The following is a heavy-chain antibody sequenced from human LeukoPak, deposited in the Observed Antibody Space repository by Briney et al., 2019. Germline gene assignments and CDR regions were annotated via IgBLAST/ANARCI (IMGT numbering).Heavy chain of an antibody. D-gene: IGHD6-19*01. J-gene: IGHJ6*03. Sequence: SETLFLTCTVSGVSIRGDTYYWGWIRQPPGKGLEWIGNYHIGNTYYNPSLKSRVTISEDTSKNQFSLRVNSVTAADTAVYYCARLWDSTGLYFYYYMDVWGEGTTVTVSS. V-gene: IGHV4-39*01. CDR1: GVSIRGDTYY. CDR3: ARLWDSTGLYFYYYMDV. CDR2: YHIGNT.